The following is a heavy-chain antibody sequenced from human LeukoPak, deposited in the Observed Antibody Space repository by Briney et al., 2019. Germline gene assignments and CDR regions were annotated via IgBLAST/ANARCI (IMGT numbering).Heavy chain of an antibody. CDR3: ASLVTTSSPFDY. D-gene: IGHD4-17*01. CDR1: GFTFDDYG. CDR2: INWNGGST. Sequence: GGSLRLSCEASGFTFDDYGMSWVRQAPGKGLEWVSGINWNGGSTGYADSVKGRFTISRDNAKNSLYLQMNSLRAEDTALYYCASLVTTSSPFDYWGQGTLVTVSS. V-gene: IGHV3-20*04. J-gene: IGHJ4*02.